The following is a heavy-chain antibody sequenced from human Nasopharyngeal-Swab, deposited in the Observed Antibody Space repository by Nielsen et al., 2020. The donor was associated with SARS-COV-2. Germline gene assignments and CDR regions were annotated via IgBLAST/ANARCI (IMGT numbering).Heavy chain of an antibody. CDR2: ISWNSGSI. Sequence: GGSLRLSCAASGFTFDDYAMHWVRQAPGKGLEWVSGISWNSGSIGYADSVKGRFTISRDNAKNSLYLQMNSLRAEDTALYCCAKDHGYYYGMDVWGQGTTVTVSS. V-gene: IGHV3-9*01. CDR1: GFTFDDYA. J-gene: IGHJ6*02. CDR3: AKDHGYYYGMDV.